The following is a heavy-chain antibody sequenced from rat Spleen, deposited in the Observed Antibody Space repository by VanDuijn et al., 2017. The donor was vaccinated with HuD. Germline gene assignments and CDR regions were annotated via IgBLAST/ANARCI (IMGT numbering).Heavy chain of an antibody. CDR3: ARANFEY. CDR1: GFSLTSYT. Sequence: QVQLKESGPGLVQPSQTLSLTCTVSGFSLTSYTVSWVRQPPGKGLEWIAAISSGGSTYYNSALKSRLSSSRDTSKSQVFLKMNSLQPEDTGTYYCARANFEYWGPGVMVTVSS. CDR2: ISSGGST. V-gene: IGHV2-6*01. J-gene: IGHJ2*01.